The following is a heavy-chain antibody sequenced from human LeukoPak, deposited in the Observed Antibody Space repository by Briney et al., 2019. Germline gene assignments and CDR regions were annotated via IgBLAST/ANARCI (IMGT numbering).Heavy chain of an antibody. D-gene: IGHD3-16*01. J-gene: IGHJ4*02. Sequence: GGSLRLSCAASGFTLDDYAMHWVRQAPGKGLEWVAFIRFDGSDKYYADSVKGRFSISRDNSKNTLYLQMNSLRVDDTAMYYCAKDGAHWDFDYWGQGTLVTVSS. CDR3: AKDGAHWDFDY. CDR2: IRFDGSDK. CDR1: GFTLDDYA. V-gene: IGHV3-30*02.